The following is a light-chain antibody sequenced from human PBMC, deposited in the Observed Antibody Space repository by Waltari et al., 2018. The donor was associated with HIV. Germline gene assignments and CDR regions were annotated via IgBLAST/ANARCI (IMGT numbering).Light chain of an antibody. J-gene: IGKJ5*01. CDR1: RDISND. CDR3: QNYDSAPVA. CDR2: AAS. V-gene: IGKV1-27*01. Sequence: DIQMSQAPSSLSASVGDRVTITCRASRDISNDLAWYQQKPGEVPKLLIYAASTFRSGVPSRFRDSGSGTDFTLTISGLQPEDIASYYCQNYDSAPVAFGQGTRLEI.